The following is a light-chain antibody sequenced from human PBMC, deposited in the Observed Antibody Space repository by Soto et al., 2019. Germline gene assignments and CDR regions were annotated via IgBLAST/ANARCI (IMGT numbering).Light chain of an antibody. V-gene: IGKV3-20*01. CDR2: GAS. CDR1: QSASSSY. J-gene: IGKJ2*01. Sequence: EIVLTQSPGTLSLSPGERATLSCRASQSASSSYLAWYQQKPGQAPRLLIYGASSRATGIPDRFSGSGSGTDFTLTISRLEPEDFAVYHCQLFGNSPRYTFGQGTNLEIK. CDR3: QLFGNSPRYT.